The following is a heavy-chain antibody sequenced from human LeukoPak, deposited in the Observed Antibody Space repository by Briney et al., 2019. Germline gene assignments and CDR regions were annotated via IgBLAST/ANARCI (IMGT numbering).Heavy chain of an antibody. Sequence: ASVKVSCKASGYTFTGYYMHWVRQAPGQGLEWMGWINPNSGGTNYAQKFQGRVTMTRDTSISTAYMELSRLRSDDTAVYYCARVAIFGGSVAAADYWGREPWSPSPQ. D-gene: IGHD6-13*01. V-gene: IGHV1-2*02. CDR1: GYTFTGYY. CDR3: ARVAIFGGSVAAADY. J-gene: IGHJ4*02. CDR2: INPNSGGT.